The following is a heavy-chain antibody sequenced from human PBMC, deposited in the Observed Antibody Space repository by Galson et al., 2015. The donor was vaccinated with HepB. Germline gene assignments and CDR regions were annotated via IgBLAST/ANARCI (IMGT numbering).Heavy chain of an antibody. CDR3: ARAVAGTLFEY. Sequence: CAISGDSVSSNSVTWNWNRQSPSRGLEWLGRTYYRSKWYNDYAISVKSRITINPDTSKNQFSLQLNSVTPEDTAVYYCARAVAGTLFEYWGQGALVTISS. CDR2: TYYRSKWYN. V-gene: IGHV6-1*01. D-gene: IGHD6-19*01. J-gene: IGHJ4*02. CDR1: GDSVSSNSVT.